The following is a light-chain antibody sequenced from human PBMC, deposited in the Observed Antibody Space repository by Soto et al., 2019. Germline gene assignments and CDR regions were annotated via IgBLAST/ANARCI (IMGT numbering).Light chain of an antibody. CDR2: GAS. CDR3: QQYGSSPRT. V-gene: IGKV3-20*01. Sequence: EIVLTQSPGTLSLSPGGRATLSCRASQSVSSNFLAWYQQKPGQAPRLLIYGASKRATGIPDRFSGSGSGTDFTLTISRLEPEDFAVYYCQQYGSSPRTFGQGTKVDI. J-gene: IGKJ1*01. CDR1: QSVSSNF.